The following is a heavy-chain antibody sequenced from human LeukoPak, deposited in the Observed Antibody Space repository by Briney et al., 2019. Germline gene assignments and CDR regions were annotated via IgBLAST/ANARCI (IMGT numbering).Heavy chain of an antibody. CDR3: AREGVHCSGRSCLKAY. J-gene: IGHJ4*02. V-gene: IGHV3-7*03. CDR2: IKKDGSEK. CDR1: GFTFSTYW. Sequence: GGSLRLSCAASGFTFSTYWMSWVRQAPGKGLEWVANIKKDGSEKYYMDSVKGRFTISRDNAENSLYLKMNSLRAEDTAVYYCAREGVHCSGRSCLKAYWGQGTQVTVSS. D-gene: IGHD2-15*01.